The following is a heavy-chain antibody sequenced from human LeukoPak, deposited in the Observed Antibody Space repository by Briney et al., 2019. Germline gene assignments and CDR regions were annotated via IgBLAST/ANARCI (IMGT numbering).Heavy chain of an antibody. Sequence: PGGSLRLSCAASGFTFSSYTIHWVRQAPGKGLEWVSSISAVSTYIYYADSVKGRFTISRDNVEMAAYLELSGLTAHDTAIYYCARGGIAGRPVYYYYMDVWGKGTTVTVSS. CDR2: ISAVSTYI. J-gene: IGHJ6*03. CDR3: ARGGIAGRPVYYYYMDV. CDR1: GFTFSSYT. V-gene: IGHV3-21*01. D-gene: IGHD6-6*01.